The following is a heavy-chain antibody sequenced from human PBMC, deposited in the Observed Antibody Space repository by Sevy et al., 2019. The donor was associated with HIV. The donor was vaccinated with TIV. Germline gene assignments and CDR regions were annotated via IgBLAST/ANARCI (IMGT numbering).Heavy chain of an antibody. CDR3: ARLDPSGPRDY. CDR1: GDSISGTDYS. J-gene: IGHJ4*02. CDR2: IHYKGTT. Sequence: SETLPLTCTVSGDSISGTDYSWGWIRQPPGKGLEWIGNIHYKGTTYYNPSLKSRVTVSVDTSKNQFSLRLSSVSAADTAVYYCARLDPSGPRDYWGQGTLVTVSS. V-gene: IGHV4-39*01. D-gene: IGHD5-12*01.